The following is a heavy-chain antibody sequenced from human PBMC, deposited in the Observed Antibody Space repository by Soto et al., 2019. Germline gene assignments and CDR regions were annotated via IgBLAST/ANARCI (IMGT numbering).Heavy chain of an antibody. CDR2: IIASFGTA. V-gene: IGHV1-69*01. CDR3: PRRSSYYYDRSGYYSRSWFGP. CDR1: GGIFSSYV. Sequence: QVQLVQSGAEVKKPGSSVKVSCKASGGIFSSYVISWVRQAPGQGLAWMGGIIASFGTANYAQKFQGRVSITADESTSTAYMELSSLRPEDTAVYYCPRRSSYYYDRSGYYSRSWFGPWAEVNLLSLSS. D-gene: IGHD3-22*01. J-gene: IGHJ5*02.